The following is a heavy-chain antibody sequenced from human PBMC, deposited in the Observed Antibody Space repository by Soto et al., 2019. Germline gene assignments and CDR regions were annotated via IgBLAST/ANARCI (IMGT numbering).Heavy chain of an antibody. CDR3: ARDPQPSAFVPDY. J-gene: IGHJ4*02. D-gene: IGHD3-10*01. CDR1: GGTFSSYT. V-gene: IGHV1-46*01. Sequence: GASVKGSCKASGGTFSSYTISWERQAPGQGLEWMGIIIPTRGSTSYAQKFQGRVTMTRDTSTSTVYMELSSLRSEDTAVYYCARDPQPSAFVPDYWGQGTLVTVSS. CDR2: IIPTRGST.